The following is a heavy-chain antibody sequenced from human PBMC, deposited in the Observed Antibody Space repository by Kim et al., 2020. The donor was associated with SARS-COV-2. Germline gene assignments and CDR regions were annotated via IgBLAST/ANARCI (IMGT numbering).Heavy chain of an antibody. J-gene: IGHJ4*02. CDR2: IKSKTDGGTT. D-gene: IGHD3-16*02. Sequence: GGSLRLSCAASGFTFSNAWMSWVRQAPGKGLEWVGRIKSKTDGGTTDYAAPVKGRFTISRDDSKNTLYLQMNSLKTEDTAVYYCTTAQIWGSYRGFDYWGQGTLVTVSS. V-gene: IGHV3-15*01. CDR3: TTAQIWGSYRGFDY. CDR1: GFTFSNAW.